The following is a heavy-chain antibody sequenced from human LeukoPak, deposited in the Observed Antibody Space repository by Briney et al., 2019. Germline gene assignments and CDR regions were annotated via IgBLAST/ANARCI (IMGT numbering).Heavy chain of an antibody. V-gene: IGHV1-69*13. Sequence: SVKVSCKASGGTFSSYAISWVRQAPGQGLEWMGGIIPIFGTANYAQKFQGRVTITADESTSTAYMGLSSLRSEDTAVYYCARLGPASSGWPESFDYWGQGTLVTVSS. CDR2: IIPIFGTA. D-gene: IGHD6-19*01. CDR3: ARLGPASSGWPESFDY. CDR1: GGTFSSYA. J-gene: IGHJ4*02.